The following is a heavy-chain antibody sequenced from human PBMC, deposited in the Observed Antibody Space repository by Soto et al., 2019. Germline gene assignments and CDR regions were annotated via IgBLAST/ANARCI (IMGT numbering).Heavy chain of an antibody. D-gene: IGHD2-21*02. V-gene: IGHV4-39*02. Sequence: SETLSLTCTVSGGSISSSSYYWGWIRQPPGKGLEWIGSIYYSGSTYYNPSLKSRVTISVDTSKNQFSLKLSSVTAADTAVYYCARDSSPFVVVTAIDYWGQGTLVTVS. CDR1: GGSISSSSYY. J-gene: IGHJ4*02. CDR3: ARDSSPFVVVTAIDY. CDR2: IYYSGST.